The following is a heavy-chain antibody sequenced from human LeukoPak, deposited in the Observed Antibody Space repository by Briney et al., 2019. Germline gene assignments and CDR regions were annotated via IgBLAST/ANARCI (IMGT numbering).Heavy chain of an antibody. CDR1: GFTFSSYS. D-gene: IGHD4-17*01. Sequence: GGSLRLSCAASGFTFSSYSMNWLRQAPGKGREWVSSISSSSSYIYYADSVKGRFTISRDNAKNSLYLQMNSLRAEDTAVYYCASSYTVMSYYMDVWGKGTTVTVSS. V-gene: IGHV3-21*01. J-gene: IGHJ6*03. CDR2: ISSSSSYI. CDR3: ASSYTVMSYYMDV.